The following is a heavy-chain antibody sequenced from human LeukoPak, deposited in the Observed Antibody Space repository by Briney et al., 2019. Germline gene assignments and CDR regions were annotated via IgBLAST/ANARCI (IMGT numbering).Heavy chain of an antibody. D-gene: IGHD4-17*01. J-gene: IGHJ3*02. CDR1: GFTFSSYA. CDR2: ISGSGGST. Sequence: GGSLRHSCAASGFTFSSYAMSWVRQAPGKGLEWVAAISGSGGSTYYADSVKGRFTISRDNSKNTLYLQMNSLRAEDTAVYYCARHYTVTTSKAFDIWGQGTMVTVSS. V-gene: IGHV3-23*01. CDR3: ARHYTVTTSKAFDI.